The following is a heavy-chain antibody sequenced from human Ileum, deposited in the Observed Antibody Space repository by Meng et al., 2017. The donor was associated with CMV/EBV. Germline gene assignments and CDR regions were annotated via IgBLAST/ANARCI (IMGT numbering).Heavy chain of an antibody. CDR2: IRGGGDT. V-gene: IGHV3-53*01. Sequence: SLRLSCEVFGFSVSNAYMSWVRQAPGKGLEWISVIRGGGDTHYADSVKGRFTTSRDNSRNTLYLQMNSLRAEDTAVYHCTRDAGAEAVWGQGTLVTV. CDR3: TRDAGAEAV. J-gene: IGHJ4*02. CDR1: GFSVSNAY. D-gene: IGHD6-19*01.